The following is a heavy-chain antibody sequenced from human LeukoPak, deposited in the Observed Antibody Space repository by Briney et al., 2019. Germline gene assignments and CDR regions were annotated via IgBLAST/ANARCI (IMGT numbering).Heavy chain of an antibody. CDR3: ARGDYDSSGYYSGTEYYFDY. CDR2: IYYSGST. J-gene: IGHJ4*02. CDR1: GGSISSYY. V-gene: IGHV4-59*01. D-gene: IGHD3-22*01. Sequence: SETLSLTCTVSGGSISSYYWSWIRQPPGKGLEWIGYIYYSGSTNYNPSLKSRVTISVDTSKNQFSLKLSSVTAADTAVYYCARGDYDSSGYYSGTEYYFDYWGQGTLVTVSS.